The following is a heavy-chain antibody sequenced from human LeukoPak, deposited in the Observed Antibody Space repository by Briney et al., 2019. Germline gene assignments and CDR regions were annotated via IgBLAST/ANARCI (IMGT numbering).Heavy chain of an antibody. Sequence: SETLSLTCTVSGGSISNYYWNWIRQPPGKGLEWIGYIYYSGTTNYNPSLKSRVSMSVDTSKNQFSLKLSSVTAADTAVYYCASGYSYGFSFDYWGQGTLVTVSS. J-gene: IGHJ4*02. CDR1: GGSISNYY. CDR3: ASGYSYGFSFDY. CDR2: IYYSGTT. D-gene: IGHD5-18*01. V-gene: IGHV4-59*01.